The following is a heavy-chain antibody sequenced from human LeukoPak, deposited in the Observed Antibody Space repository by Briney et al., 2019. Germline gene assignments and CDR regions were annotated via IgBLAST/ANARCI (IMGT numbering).Heavy chain of an antibody. V-gene: IGHV3-53*01. CDR2: IYSGGST. J-gene: IGHJ6*03. Sequence: GGSLRLSCAASGFSVSSNYMNWVRQAPGKGLEWVSVIYSGGSTYYADSVKGRFTISRDNSKNTLYLQMNSLRAEDTAVYYCARGFRHSTGWFYVDVWGNGTTVTISS. CDR3: ARGFRHSTGWFYVDV. D-gene: IGHD6-19*01. CDR1: GFSVSSNY.